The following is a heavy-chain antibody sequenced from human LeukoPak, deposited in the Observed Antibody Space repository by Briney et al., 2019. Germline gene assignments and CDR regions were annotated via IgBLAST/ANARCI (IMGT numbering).Heavy chain of an antibody. Sequence: PSETLSLTCAVSGGSISSSSYYWGWIRQPPGKGLEWIGSIYYSGSTYYNPSLKSRVTISVDTSKNQFSLKLSSVTAADTAVYYCARDGYYSSTSEYWGQGTLVTVSS. CDR2: IYYSGST. V-gene: IGHV4-39*07. D-gene: IGHD2-2*01. CDR3: ARDGYYSSTSEY. J-gene: IGHJ4*02. CDR1: GGSISSSSYY.